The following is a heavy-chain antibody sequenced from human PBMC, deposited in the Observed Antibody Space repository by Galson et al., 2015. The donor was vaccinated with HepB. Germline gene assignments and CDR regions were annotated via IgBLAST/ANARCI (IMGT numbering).Heavy chain of an antibody. V-gene: IGHV1-69*13. CDR3: ARGGITMVRGVRGDYYYGMDV. Sequence: SVKVSCKASGGTFSSYAISWVRQAPGQGLEWMGGIIPIFGTANYAQKFQGRVTITADESTSTAYMELSRLRSEDTAVYYWARGGITMVRGVRGDYYYGMDVWGQGTTVTVSS. CDR1: GGTFSSYA. D-gene: IGHD3-10*01. J-gene: IGHJ6*02. CDR2: IIPIFGTA.